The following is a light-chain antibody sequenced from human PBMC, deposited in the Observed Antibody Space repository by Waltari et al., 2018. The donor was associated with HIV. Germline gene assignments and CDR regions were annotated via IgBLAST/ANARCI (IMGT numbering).Light chain of an antibody. CDR2: DKN. J-gene: IGLJ2*01. V-gene: IGLV1-51*01. CDR3: ATWDSSLSAGV. CDR1: SSNMGTNF. Sequence: QSVLTQPPSVSAAPGLKVTISCSDSSSNMGTNFLSWYQKVPGTAPKLLIYDKNKRPSGISDRFSGSKSGTSGTLGISGLQTGDEADYYCATWDSSLSAGVFGGGTKVTVL.